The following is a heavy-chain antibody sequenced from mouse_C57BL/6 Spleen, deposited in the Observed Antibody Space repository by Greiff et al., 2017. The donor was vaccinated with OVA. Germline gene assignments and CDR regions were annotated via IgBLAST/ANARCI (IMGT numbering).Heavy chain of an antibody. CDR3: TRDREDSGYYGSPFAY. J-gene: IGHJ3*01. Sequence: EVMLVESGAGLVKPGGSLKLSCAASGFTFSSYAMSWVRQTPEKRLEWVAYISSGGDYIYYADTVKGRFTISRDNARNTLYLQMSRLKSEDTAMYYCTRDREDSGYYGSPFAYWGQGTLVTVSA. D-gene: IGHD1-1*01. CDR2: ISSGGDYI. V-gene: IGHV5-9-1*02. CDR1: GFTFSSYA.